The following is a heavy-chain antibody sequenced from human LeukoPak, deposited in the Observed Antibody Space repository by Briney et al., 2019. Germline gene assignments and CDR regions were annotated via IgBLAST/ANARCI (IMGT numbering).Heavy chain of an antibody. CDR1: GFTLSSYA. D-gene: IGHD3-9*01. Sequence: GGSLRLSCAASGFTLSSYAMHWVRQAPGKGLEWVAVISYDGSNKYYADSVKGRFTISRDNSKNTLYLQMNSLRAEDTAVYYCARGYDILTGYDAFDIWGQGTMVTVSS. CDR2: ISYDGSNK. CDR3: ARGYDILTGYDAFDI. J-gene: IGHJ3*02. V-gene: IGHV3-30*04.